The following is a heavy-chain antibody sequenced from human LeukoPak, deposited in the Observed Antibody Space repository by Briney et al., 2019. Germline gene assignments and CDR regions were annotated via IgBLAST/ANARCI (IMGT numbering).Heavy chain of an antibody. D-gene: IGHD3-3*01. J-gene: IGHJ4*02. CDR2: ISAYNGNT. CDR1: GYTFTGYY. CDR3: ARDRSPPVSYYDFWSGYYID. Sequence: GASVKVSCKASGYTFTGYYMHWVRQAPGQGLEWMGWISAYNGNTNYAQKLQGRVTMTTDTSTSTAYMELRSLRSDDTAVYYCARDRSPPVSYYDFWSGYYIDWGQGTLVTVSS. V-gene: IGHV1-18*04.